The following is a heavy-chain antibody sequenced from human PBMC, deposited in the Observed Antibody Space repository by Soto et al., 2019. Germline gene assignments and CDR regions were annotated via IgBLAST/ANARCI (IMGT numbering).Heavy chain of an antibody. Sequence: SETLSLTCTVSGDSISSGGYYWSWIRQHPGEGLERIGCLYYGGRKYYNPSLKSRVSISVDMSKNHFSLTLTSVTAADTAVYYCGRDVRYYGMDVWGQGTTVTVS. J-gene: IGHJ6*02. CDR3: GRDVRYYGMDV. V-gene: IGHV4-31*03. CDR2: LYYGGRK. CDR1: GDSISSGGYY.